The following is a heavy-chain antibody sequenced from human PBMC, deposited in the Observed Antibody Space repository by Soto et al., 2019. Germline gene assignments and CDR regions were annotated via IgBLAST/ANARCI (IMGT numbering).Heavy chain of an antibody. V-gene: IGHV4-59*01. CDR3: ARGRGGTYDAFDI. CDR1: SGSIGTYF. Sequence: SETLSLTCTVSSGSIGTYFWSWIRQPPGKGLERIGYIYYSGTTNYNPSLKSRVTIFLDTSKNQFSLRLSSVTAADTAVYYCARGRGGTYDAFDIWGQGTLVTVSS. D-gene: IGHD1-26*01. J-gene: IGHJ3*02. CDR2: IYYSGTT.